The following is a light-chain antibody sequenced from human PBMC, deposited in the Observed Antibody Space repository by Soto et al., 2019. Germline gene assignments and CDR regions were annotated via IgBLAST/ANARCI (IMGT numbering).Light chain of an antibody. CDR1: QSVSSNY. CDR2: GAS. J-gene: IGKJ1*01. CDR3: QQYISSPRT. Sequence: EIVLTQSPGTLSLSPGERATLSCRASQSVSSNYLAWYQQKPGQAPSLLIYGASNRATGIPDRFSGSGSGPDFTLSISRLEPEDFAVYYCQQYISSPRTFGQGTKVEIK. V-gene: IGKV3-20*01.